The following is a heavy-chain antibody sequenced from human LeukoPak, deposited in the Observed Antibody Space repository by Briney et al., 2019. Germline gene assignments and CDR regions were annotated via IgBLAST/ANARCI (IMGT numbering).Heavy chain of an antibody. Sequence: PGRSLRLSCAASGFTFTDYGMHWVRQAPGKGLEWVAVISFDGSNKYYADSVKGRFTISRDNSKSTLSLQMNSLRAEDTAVYYCAGVIRGFGALDYWGQGTLVTVSS. CDR3: AGVIRGFGALDY. J-gene: IGHJ4*02. CDR2: ISFDGSNK. CDR1: GFTFTDYG. V-gene: IGHV3-30*03. D-gene: IGHD3-10*01.